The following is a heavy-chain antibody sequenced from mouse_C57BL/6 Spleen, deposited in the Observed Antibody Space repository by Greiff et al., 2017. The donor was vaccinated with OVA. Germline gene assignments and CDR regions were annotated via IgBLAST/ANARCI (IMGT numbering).Heavy chain of an antibody. D-gene: IGHD1-1*01. CDR2: INPNNGGT. Sequence: VQLQQSGPELVKPGASVKISCKASGYTFTDYYMNWVKQSHGKSLEWIGDINPNNGGTSYNQKFKGKATLTVDKSSSTAYMELRSRTSEDSAVYYCARGGKLRSYWYFDVWGTGTTVTVSS. J-gene: IGHJ1*03. CDR3: ARGGKLRSYWYFDV. V-gene: IGHV1-26*01. CDR1: GYTFTDYY.